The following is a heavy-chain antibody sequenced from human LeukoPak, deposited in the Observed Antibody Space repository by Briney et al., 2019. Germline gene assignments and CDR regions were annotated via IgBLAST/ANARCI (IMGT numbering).Heavy chain of an antibody. J-gene: IGHJ4*02. V-gene: IGHV1-18*01. CDR1: GYTFTSYG. CDR3: ARDRPGFGTIESPEY. D-gene: IGHD1-1*01. Sequence: ASVKVSFKASGYTFTSYGISWARQAPGQGLEWMGWISANSGYTKYTQKLQGRVSMTTDTSTRTAYMELRSLRSDDTAMYYCARDRPGFGTIESPEYWGQGTLVTVSS. CDR2: ISANSGYT.